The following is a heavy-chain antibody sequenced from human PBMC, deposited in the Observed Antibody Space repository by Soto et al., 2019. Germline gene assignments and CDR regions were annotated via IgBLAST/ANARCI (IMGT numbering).Heavy chain of an antibody. CDR3: VRATAVSFDH. CDR2: INGDGSST. V-gene: IGHV3-74*01. CDR1: GFPFSSYW. D-gene: IGHD2-2*01. J-gene: IGHJ4*02. Sequence: PGGSLRLSCAASGFPFSSYWIHWVRQAPGKGLVWVSRINGDGSSTSYADSVKGRFTISRDNARNMLYLQVNSLRAEDTAVYFCVRATAVSFDHWGQGTVVTVSS.